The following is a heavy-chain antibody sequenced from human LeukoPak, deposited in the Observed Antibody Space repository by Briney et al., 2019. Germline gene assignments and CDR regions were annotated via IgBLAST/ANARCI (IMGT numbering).Heavy chain of an antibody. CDR1: GFTFSTYG. CDR2: IRYVGINK. Sequence: GGSLRLSCAASGFTFSTYGMHWVRQAPGKGLEWVSFIRYVGINKYYADSVKGRFTISRDNSKNSLYLQMNSLRTDDTALYYCAKDNLRKLTSEYFFDYWGQGTLVTVSS. V-gene: IGHV3-30*02. D-gene: IGHD1-14*01. J-gene: IGHJ4*02. CDR3: AKDNLRKLTSEYFFDY.